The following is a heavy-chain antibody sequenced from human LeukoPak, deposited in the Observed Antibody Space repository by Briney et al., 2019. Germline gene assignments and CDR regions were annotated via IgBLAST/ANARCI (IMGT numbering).Heavy chain of an antibody. CDR1: GFTFSSFD. J-gene: IGHJ4*02. Sequence: AGGSLRLSCAASGFTFSSFDMHWVRQATGKGLEWVSTISTAGDTYYPDSVKGRFTVSRENAKNSLYLQMNSLRAEDTVVYYCARASVGFDYWGQGTLVTVSS. CDR2: ISTAGDT. D-gene: IGHD1-26*01. CDR3: ARASVGFDY. V-gene: IGHV3-13*01.